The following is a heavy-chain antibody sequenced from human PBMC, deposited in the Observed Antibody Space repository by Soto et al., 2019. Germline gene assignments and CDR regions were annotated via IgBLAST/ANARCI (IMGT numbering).Heavy chain of an antibody. D-gene: IGHD6-13*01. CDR2: IYSGGST. CDR1: GFTVSSNY. Sequence: EVQLVESGGGLVQPGGSLRLSCAASGFTVSSNYMSWVRQAPGKGLEWVSVIYSGGSTYYADSVKGRFTISRDNSKNTLYLQMNSLRAEDTAVYYCARETLGRGAAAGTADYYYYMDVWGKGTTVTVSS. CDR3: ARETLGRGAAAGTADYYYYMDV. J-gene: IGHJ6*03. V-gene: IGHV3-66*01.